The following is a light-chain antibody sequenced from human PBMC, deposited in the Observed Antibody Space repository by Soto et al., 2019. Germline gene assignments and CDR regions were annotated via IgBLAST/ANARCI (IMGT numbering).Light chain of an antibody. CDR3: SSYTSSNTPYV. CDR2: EVT. CDR1: SSDVGAYNF. J-gene: IGLJ1*01. Sequence: QSVLTQPASVSGSPGQSITISCTGSSSDVGAYNFVSWYQHHPGKAPKLILYEVTTRPSGVSSRFSGSKSGNTASLTIPGLQADDEANYYCSSYTSSNTPYVFGTGTKVTVL. V-gene: IGLV2-14*01.